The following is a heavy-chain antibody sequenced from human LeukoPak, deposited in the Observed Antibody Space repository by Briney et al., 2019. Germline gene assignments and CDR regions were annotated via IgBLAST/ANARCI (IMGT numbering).Heavy chain of an antibody. Sequence: KPSEILSLTCTVSGGSISSSSYYWGWIRQPPGKGLEWIGSIYYSGSTYYNPSLKSRVTISVDTSKNQFSLKLSSVTAADTAVYYCARVGKVLKNFDYWGQGTLVTVSS. V-gene: IGHV4-39*07. D-gene: IGHD1-26*01. CDR1: GGSISSSSYY. CDR3: ARVGKVLKNFDY. CDR2: IYYSGST. J-gene: IGHJ4*02.